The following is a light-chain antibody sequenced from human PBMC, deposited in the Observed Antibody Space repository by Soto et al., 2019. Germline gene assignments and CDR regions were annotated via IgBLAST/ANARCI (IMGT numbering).Light chain of an antibody. CDR3: SSYAGSNNYV. J-gene: IGLJ1*01. CDR1: SSDVGGYNY. V-gene: IGLV2-8*01. CDR2: EVS. Sequence: QSVLTQPPSASGSPGQSVTISCTGTSSDVGGYNYVSWYQQHPGKAPKLMIYEVSKRPSGVPDRFSGSKSGNTASLNVSGLQAEDEADYYCSSYAGSNNYVFGTGTKLTVL.